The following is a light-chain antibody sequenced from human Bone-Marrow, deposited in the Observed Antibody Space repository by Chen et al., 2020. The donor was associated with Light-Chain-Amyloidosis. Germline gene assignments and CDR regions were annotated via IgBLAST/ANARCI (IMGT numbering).Light chain of an antibody. J-gene: IGLJ1*01. CDR2: DVS. CDR1: SSDVGGYDY. CDR3: TSYTSSRTRV. V-gene: IGLV2-14*01. Sequence: QSALTQPASVSGSPGQSITISCTGSSSDVGGYDYVSWYQQHPGKAPQLIIYDVSHRPSGVSDRFAGSKSGYPASLTISGLQADDEADDYCTSYTSSRTRVFGTGTKVTVL.